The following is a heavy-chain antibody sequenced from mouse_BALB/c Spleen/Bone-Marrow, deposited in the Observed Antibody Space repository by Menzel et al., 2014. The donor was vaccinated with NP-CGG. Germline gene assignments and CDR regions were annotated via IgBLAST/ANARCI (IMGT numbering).Heavy chain of an antibody. J-gene: IGHJ2*01. CDR1: GFTFSSYT. CDR3: ARQIYFPYFGY. CDR2: ISNGGGST. Sequence: EVKLQESGAGLVQPGGSLKLSCAASGFTFSSYTMPWVRQTPEKRLAWVAYISNGGGSTYYPDTVKGRFTISRDNAKNTLYLQMSSLKSEDTAMYYCARQIYFPYFGYWGQGTTLTVSS. D-gene: IGHD2-1*01. V-gene: IGHV5-12-2*01.